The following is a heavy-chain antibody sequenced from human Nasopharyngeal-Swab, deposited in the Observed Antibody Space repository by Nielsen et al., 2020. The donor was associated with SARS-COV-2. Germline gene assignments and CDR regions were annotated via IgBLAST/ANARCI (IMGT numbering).Heavy chain of an antibody. CDR3: ASLLVVGATDIDC. CDR2: IKPDGSEG. Sequence: VRQAPGKGLEWVASIKPDGSEGYYVDSVKGRFTISRDSAESSPYLQMNSLGAEDTAVYYCASLLVVGATDIDCWGQGTQVTVSS. V-gene: IGHV3-7*03. D-gene: IGHD2-15*01. J-gene: IGHJ4*02.